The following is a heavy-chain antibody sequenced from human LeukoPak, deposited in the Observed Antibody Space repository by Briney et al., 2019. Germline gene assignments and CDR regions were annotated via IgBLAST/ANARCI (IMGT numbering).Heavy chain of an antibody. CDR2: ISGCGDRT. D-gene: IGHD5-18*01. J-gene: IGHJ5*02. CDR3: AKRYGSWFDP. V-gene: IGHV3-23*01. Sequence: GGSLRLSCAASGFTFNNYAMSWVRQAPGKGLEWVSAISGCGDRTYYADSVKGRFTISRDNSKNTLYLQMNSLRAEDTAIYYCAKRYGSWFDPWGQGALVTVSS. CDR1: GFTFNNYA.